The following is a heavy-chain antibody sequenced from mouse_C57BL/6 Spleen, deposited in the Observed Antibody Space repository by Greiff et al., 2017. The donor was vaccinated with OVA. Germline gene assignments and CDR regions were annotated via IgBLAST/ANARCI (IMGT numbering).Heavy chain of an antibody. Sequence: QVQLQQPGAELVMPGASVKLSCKASGYTFTSYWMHWVKQRPGQGLEWIGEIDPSDSYTNYNQKFKGKSTLTVDKSSSTAYMQLSSLTSEDSAVYYCARKGGGKRSWYFDVWGTGTTVTVSS. CDR3: ARKGGGKRSWYFDV. J-gene: IGHJ1*03. V-gene: IGHV1-69*01. D-gene: IGHD1-1*01. CDR1: GYTFTSYW. CDR2: IDPSDSYT.